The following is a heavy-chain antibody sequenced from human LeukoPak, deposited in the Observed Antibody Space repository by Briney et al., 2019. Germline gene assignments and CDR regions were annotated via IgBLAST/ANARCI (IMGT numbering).Heavy chain of an antibody. V-gene: IGHV4-39*07. CDR3: ARRTKTSVSPHNWYFDL. CDR2: IYYSGST. CDR1: GGSISSSSYY. J-gene: IGHJ2*01. Sequence: PSETLSLTCTVSGGSISSSSYYWGWIRQPPGKGLEWIGSIYYSGSTYYNPSLKSRVTISVDTSKNQFSLRLSSVTAADTAVYFCARRTKTSVSPHNWYFDLWGRGTLVTVSS. D-gene: IGHD4-17*01.